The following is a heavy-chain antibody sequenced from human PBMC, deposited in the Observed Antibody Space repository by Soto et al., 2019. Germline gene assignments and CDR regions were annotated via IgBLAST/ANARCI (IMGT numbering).Heavy chain of an antibody. CDR2: ISSNGGST. Sequence: EVQLVESGGGLVQPGGSLRLSCAASGFTFSSYAMHWVRQAPGKGLEYVSTISSNGGSTYYANSVKGRFTISRDNSKNSLYLQMGSLRAEDMAVYYCAREGGYDFGGYYFDYWGQGTLVTVSS. V-gene: IGHV3-64*01. J-gene: IGHJ4*02. D-gene: IGHD5-12*01. CDR3: AREGGYDFGGYYFDY. CDR1: GFTFSSYA.